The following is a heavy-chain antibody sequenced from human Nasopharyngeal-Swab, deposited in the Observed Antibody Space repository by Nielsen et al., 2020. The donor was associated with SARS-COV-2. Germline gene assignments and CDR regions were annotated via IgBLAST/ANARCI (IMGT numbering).Heavy chain of an antibody. CDR2: INSDGSST. CDR1: GFTFSSYW. CDR3: ARSAPPGYYYDSSGYYPYYFDY. Sequence: GESLKISCAASGFTFSSYWMHWVRQAPGKGLVWVSRINSDGSSTSYADSVKGRFTLSRDNAKNTLYLQMNSLRAEDTAVYYCARSAPPGYYYDSSGYYPYYFDYWGQGTLVTVSS. D-gene: IGHD3-22*01. J-gene: IGHJ4*02. V-gene: IGHV3-74*01.